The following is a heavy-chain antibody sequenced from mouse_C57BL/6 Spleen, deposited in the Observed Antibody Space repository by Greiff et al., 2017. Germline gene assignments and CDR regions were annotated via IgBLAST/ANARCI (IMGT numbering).Heavy chain of an antibody. CDR3: VRDEDYYGSSRYFDV. Sequence: EAGGGLVQPKGSLKLSCAASGFTFNTYAMHWVRQAPGKGLEWVARIRSKSSNYATYYADSVKDRFTISRDDSQSMLYLQMNNLKTEDTAMYYCVRDEDYYGSSRYFDVWGTGTTVTVSS. CDR2: IRSKSSNYAT. V-gene: IGHV10-3*01. D-gene: IGHD1-1*01. CDR1: GFTFNTYA. J-gene: IGHJ1*03.